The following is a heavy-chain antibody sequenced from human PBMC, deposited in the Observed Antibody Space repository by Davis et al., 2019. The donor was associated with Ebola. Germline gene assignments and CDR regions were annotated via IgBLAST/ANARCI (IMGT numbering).Heavy chain of an antibody. D-gene: IGHD3-22*01. CDR1: GGTFSSYA. CDR3: ARGMDYYDSSGLDY. CDR2: IIPIFGTA. Sequence: SVKVSCKASGGTFSSYAISWVRQAPGQGLEWMGGIIPIFGTANYAQKFQGRVTMTRDTSISTAYMELSRLRSDDTAVYYCARGMDYYDSSGLDYWGQGTLVTVSS. J-gene: IGHJ4*02. V-gene: IGHV1-69*05.